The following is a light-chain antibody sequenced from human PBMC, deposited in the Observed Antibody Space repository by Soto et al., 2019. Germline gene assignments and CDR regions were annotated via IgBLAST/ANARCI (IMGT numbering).Light chain of an antibody. CDR1: SSDVGAYNY. CDR3: SSYAGSKNLV. J-gene: IGLJ2*01. CDR2: AVS. V-gene: IGLV2-8*01. Sequence: QSVLTQPPSASGSPGQSVTISCTGTSSDVGAYNYVSWYQQHPGKAPKLMIYAVSQRPSGVPDRFSGSKSGNTASLTVSGLQAEDEADYYCSSYAGSKNLVFGGGTKLTVL.